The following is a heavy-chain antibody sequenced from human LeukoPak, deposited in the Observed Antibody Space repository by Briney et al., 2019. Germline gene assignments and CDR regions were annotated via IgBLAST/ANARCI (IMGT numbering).Heavy chain of an antibody. V-gene: IGHV3-23*01. J-gene: IGHJ4*02. CDR2: ISGSGGST. Sequence: GGSLRLSCAASGFTFSSYAMSWVRQAPGKGLEWVSAISGSGGSTYYADSVKGRFTISRDNSKNSLHLQMNSLRDGDTAVCYCTRDRAFGGSTWRALDYWGQGTLVTVSS. CDR1: GFTFSSYA. CDR3: TRDRAFGGSTWRALDY. D-gene: IGHD6-13*01.